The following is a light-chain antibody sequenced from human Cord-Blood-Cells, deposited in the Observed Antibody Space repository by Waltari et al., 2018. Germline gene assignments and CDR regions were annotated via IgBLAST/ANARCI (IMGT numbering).Light chain of an antibody. V-gene: IGLV2-23*03. CDR3: CSYAGSSTFVV. Sequence: QSALPHPASVSGSPGQSITISCTGPSSDGGSHNVVSWYQQHPGKAPKLLIYEGSNRPSGVSTRCSGSKSGNTASLTISGLQAEDEADYYCCSYAGSSTFVVFGGGTKLTVL. CDR2: EGS. CDR1: SSDGGSHNV. J-gene: IGLJ2*01.